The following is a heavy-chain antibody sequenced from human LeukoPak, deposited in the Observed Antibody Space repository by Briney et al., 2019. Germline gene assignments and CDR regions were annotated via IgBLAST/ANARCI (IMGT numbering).Heavy chain of an antibody. D-gene: IGHD3-22*01. Sequence: PGRSLRLSCAASGFTFSSYAMHWVRQAPGKGLEWVALISYDGSNEYYADSVKGRFTISRDNAKNSLYPQMNSLRAEDTAVYYCARGGGSGYTYFDYWGQGTLVTVSS. CDR1: GFTFSSYA. CDR2: ISYDGSNE. CDR3: ARGGGSGYTYFDY. V-gene: IGHV3-33*08. J-gene: IGHJ4*02.